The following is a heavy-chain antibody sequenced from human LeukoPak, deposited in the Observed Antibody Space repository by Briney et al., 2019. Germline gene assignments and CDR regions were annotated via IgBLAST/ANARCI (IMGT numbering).Heavy chain of an antibody. CDR3: ARETTRDRFMDV. CDR2: INHSGST. V-gene: IGHV4-34*01. Sequence: SETLSLTCAVYGGSFSGYYWSWIRQPPGKGLEWIGEINHSGSTNYNPSLKSRVTISVDTSKNQFSLKVTSVTAADTAVYYCARETTRDRFMDVWGKGTTVTVSS. D-gene: IGHD4-17*01. J-gene: IGHJ6*03. CDR1: GGSFSGYY.